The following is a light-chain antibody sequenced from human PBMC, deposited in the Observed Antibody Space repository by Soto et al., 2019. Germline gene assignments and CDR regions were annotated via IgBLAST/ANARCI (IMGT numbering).Light chain of an antibody. CDR1: QNINNY. CDR3: QQYENLPT. V-gene: IGKV1-33*01. Sequence: EIQMTQSPSSLSASVGDRVTITCQAGQNINNYLNGYQQKPGRAPKLLIYDASNLEAGVPSRFRGSGSGTDFTFTISRLQPEDIATYYCQQYENLPTFSQGTRLEI. J-gene: IGKJ5*01. CDR2: DAS.